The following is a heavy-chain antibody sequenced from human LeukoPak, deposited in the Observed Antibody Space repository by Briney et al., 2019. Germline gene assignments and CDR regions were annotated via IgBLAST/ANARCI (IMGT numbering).Heavy chain of an antibody. V-gene: IGHV1-69*05. J-gene: IGHJ3*02. CDR2: IIPIFGTA. D-gene: IGHD6-13*01. Sequence: ASVKVSCKASGGTFSSYAISWVRQAPGQGLEWMGGIIPIFGTANYAQKFQGRVTITRNTSISTAYMELSSLRSEDTAVYYCARLSYNKAAAGRIAFDIWGQGTMVTVSS. CDR3: ARLSYNKAAAGRIAFDI. CDR1: GGTFSSYA.